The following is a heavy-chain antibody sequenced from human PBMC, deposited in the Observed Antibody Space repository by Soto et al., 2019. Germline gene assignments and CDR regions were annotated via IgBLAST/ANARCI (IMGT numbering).Heavy chain of an antibody. CDR3: AKAEDIVVVVAACFDY. CDR1: GFTFSSYG. D-gene: IGHD2-15*01. J-gene: IGHJ4*02. Sequence: QVQLVESGGGVVQPGRSLRLSCAASGFTFSSYGMHWVRQAPGKGLEWVAVISYDGSNKYYAHSVKGRFTISRDNSKNTLYLQMNSLRAEDTAVYYCAKAEDIVVVVAACFDYWGQGTLVTVSS. V-gene: IGHV3-30*18. CDR2: ISYDGSNK.